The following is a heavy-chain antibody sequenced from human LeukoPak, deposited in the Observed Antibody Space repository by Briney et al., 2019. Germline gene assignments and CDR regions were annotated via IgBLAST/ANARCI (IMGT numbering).Heavy chain of an antibody. D-gene: IGHD1-1*01. CDR2: INPSGGST. J-gene: IGHJ5*02. Sequence: GASVKVSCKASGYTFTSYYMHWVRQAPGQGLEWMGIINPSGGSTSYAQKFQGRVTMTRDTSTSTVYMELSSLRSEDTAVYYCARDPVQRLYNWNWFDPWGQGTLVTVSS. CDR3: ARDPVQRLYNWNWFDP. V-gene: IGHV1-46*01. CDR1: GYTFTSYY.